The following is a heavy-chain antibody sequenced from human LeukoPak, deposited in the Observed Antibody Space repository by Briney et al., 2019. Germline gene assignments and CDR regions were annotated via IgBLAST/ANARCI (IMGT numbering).Heavy chain of an antibody. D-gene: IGHD3-10*01. CDR1: GGSFSGYY. CDR3: ARQFEDSYYYYYGMDV. CDR2: INHSGST. J-gene: IGHJ6*02. V-gene: IGHV4-34*09. Sequence: PSETLSLTCAVYGGSFSGYYWSWIRQPPGKGLEWIGEINHSGSTYYNPSLKSRVTISVDTSKNQFSLKLSSVTAADTAVYYCARQFEDSYYYYYGMDVWGQGTTVTVSS.